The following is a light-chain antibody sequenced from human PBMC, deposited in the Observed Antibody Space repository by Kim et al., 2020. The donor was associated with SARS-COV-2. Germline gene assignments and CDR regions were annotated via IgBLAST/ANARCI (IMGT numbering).Light chain of an antibody. CDR2: DVN. CDR3: TSYRADSTVV. J-gene: IGLJ3*02. V-gene: IGLV2-14*03. Sequence: GQSITLSSSGGSSDIVSKKYVSWYQQHPGKVPKVMIYDVNNRPAGVSNRFSGSKSGNTASLTISGLRAEDEADYYCTSYRADSTVVFGGGTQLTVL. CDR1: SSDIVSKKY.